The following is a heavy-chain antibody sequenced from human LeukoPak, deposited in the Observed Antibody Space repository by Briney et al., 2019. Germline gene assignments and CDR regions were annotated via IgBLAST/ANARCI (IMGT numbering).Heavy chain of an antibody. CDR1: GFTVSSNY. CDR3: ARSVGATMRKNLYFDY. Sequence: GGSLRLSCAVSGFTVSSNYMSWVRQAPGKGLEWVSLIYSGGSKYYADSVKGRFTVYRDNSKNTLELQMNSLRAEDTAVYYCARSVGATMRKNLYFDYWGQGTLVTVPS. D-gene: IGHD1-26*01. V-gene: IGHV3-53*01. CDR2: IYSGGSK. J-gene: IGHJ4*02.